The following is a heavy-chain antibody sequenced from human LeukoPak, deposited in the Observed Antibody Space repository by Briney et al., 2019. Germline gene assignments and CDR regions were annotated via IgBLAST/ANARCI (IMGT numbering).Heavy chain of an antibody. CDR3: ARALGYCSGGSCPEYFQH. CDR2: INHSGST. CDR1: GGSFSGYY. Sequence: SETLSLTCAVYGGSFSGYYWSWLRQPPGKGLEWIGEINHSGSTNYNPSLKSRVTISVDTSKNQFSLKLSSVTAADTAVYYCARALGYCSGGSCPEYFQHWGQGTLVTVSS. J-gene: IGHJ1*01. D-gene: IGHD2-15*01. V-gene: IGHV4-34*01.